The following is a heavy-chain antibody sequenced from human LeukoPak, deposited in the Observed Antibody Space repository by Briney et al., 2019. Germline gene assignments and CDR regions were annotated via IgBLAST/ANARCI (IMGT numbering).Heavy chain of an antibody. V-gene: IGHV4-39*01. Sequence: SETLSLTCTVSGGSISSSSYYWGWIRQPPGKGLEWIGSIYYSGSTYYNPSLKSRVTISVDTSKNQFSLKLSSVTAADTAVYYCARTSSGSYRQIDYWGQGTLVTVSS. D-gene: IGHD3-10*01. J-gene: IGHJ4*02. CDR2: IYYSGST. CDR1: GGSISSSSYY. CDR3: ARTSSGSYRQIDY.